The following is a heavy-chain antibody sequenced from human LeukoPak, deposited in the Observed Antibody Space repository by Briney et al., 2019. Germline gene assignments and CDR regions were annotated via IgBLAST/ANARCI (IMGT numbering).Heavy chain of an antibody. CDR2: ISPAENI. V-gene: IGHV3-48*03. CDR3: ARDHNYAFDN. CDR1: GFIISSCE. D-gene: IGHD5-18*01. Sequence: PGGSLRLSCAASGFIISSCEMTWVRQAPGKGLEWLSYISPAENIHYADSVKGRFTISADNAKNSLYLQMNSLRVEDTAVYYCARDHNYAFDNWGQGTLVSVSS. J-gene: IGHJ4*02.